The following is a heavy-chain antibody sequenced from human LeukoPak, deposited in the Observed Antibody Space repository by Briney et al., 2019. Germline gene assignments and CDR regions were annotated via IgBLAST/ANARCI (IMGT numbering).Heavy chain of an antibody. CDR1: GYSFTSYY. CDR3: ARHIGYSGYDSY. V-gene: IGHV5-10-1*01. CDR2: IDPSDSYT. D-gene: IGHD5-12*01. Sequence: GKSLKISCKGSGYSFTSYYISWVRQMPGKGLEWIGRIDPSDSYTNYSPSFQGHVTISADKSIYTAYLQWSSLKASDTAMYYCARHIGYSGYDSYWGQGTLVTVSS. J-gene: IGHJ4*02.